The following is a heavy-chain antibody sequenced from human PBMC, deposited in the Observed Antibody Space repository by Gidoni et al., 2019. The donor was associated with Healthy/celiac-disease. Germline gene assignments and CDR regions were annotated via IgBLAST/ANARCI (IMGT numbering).Heavy chain of an antibody. J-gene: IGHJ3*02. CDR2: IKQDGSEK. CDR3: ARDLCSSTSCYFDAFDI. V-gene: IGHV3-7*03. CDR1: GFTFSSYW. D-gene: IGHD2-2*01. Sequence: EVQLVESGGGLVQPGGSLRLSCAASGFTFSSYWMSWVRQAPGKGLEWLANIKQDGSEKYYVDSVKGRFTISRDNAKNSLYLQMNSLRAEDTAVYYCARDLCSSTSCYFDAFDIWGQGTMVTVSS.